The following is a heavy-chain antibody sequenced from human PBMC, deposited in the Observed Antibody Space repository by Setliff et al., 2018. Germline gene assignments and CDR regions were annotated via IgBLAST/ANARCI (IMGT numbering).Heavy chain of an antibody. CDR2: IIPIFGTT. Sequence: SVKVSCKASGGTFKNYGISWVRRAPGQGLEWMGGIIPIFGTTNYAQKFQGRATIITDESTSTAYMELSSLRSEDTAVYYCAREGVDSRSSTDYRYYMDVWGKGTTVTVSS. D-gene: IGHD6-6*01. CDR3: AREGVDSRSSTDYRYYMDV. V-gene: IGHV1-69*05. CDR1: GGTFKNYG. J-gene: IGHJ6*03.